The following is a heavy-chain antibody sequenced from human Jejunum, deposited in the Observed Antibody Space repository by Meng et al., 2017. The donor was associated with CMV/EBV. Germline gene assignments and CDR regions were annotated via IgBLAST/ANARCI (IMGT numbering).Heavy chain of an antibody. CDR2: ISSYGTFL. V-gene: IGHV3-21*06. J-gene: IGHJ4*02. CDR1: GFTFTDSR. Sequence: CAASGFTFTDSRMNWVRQTPGKGLEWVSSISSYGTFLYYADSVKGRFTISRDNAKNSLYLQMNSLRVDDTAVYYCGRGLYSDYEVGFWGQGTLVTVSS. CDR3: GRGLYSDYEVGF. D-gene: IGHD4-11*01.